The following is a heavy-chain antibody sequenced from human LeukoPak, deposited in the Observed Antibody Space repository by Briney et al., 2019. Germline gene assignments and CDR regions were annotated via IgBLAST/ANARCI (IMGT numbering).Heavy chain of an antibody. CDR2: ISGSGGST. D-gene: IGHD1-26*01. CDR3: AKDPWGLGQRVGATTAY. CDR1: GFTFSSYA. J-gene: IGHJ4*02. V-gene: IGHV3-23*01. Sequence: GGSLRLSCAASGFTFSSYAMSWVRQAPGKGLEWVSAISGSGGSTYYADSVKGRFTISRDNSKNTLYLQMNSLRAEDTAVYYCAKDPWGLGQRVGATTAYWGQGTLVTVSS.